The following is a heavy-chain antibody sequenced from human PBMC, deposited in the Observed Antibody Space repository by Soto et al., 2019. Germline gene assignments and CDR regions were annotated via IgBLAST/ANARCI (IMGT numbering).Heavy chain of an antibody. Sequence: GSLRLSCAASGFTFSSYEMNWVRQAPGKGLEWVSYISSSGSTIYYADSVKGRFTISRDNAKSSLYLQMNSLRAEDTAVYYCARDSRRYYYDSSGCYDAFDISGQGAMVTV. CDR2: ISSSGSTI. V-gene: IGHV3-48*03. CDR1: GFTFSSYE. CDR3: ARDSRRYYYDSSGCYDAFDI. J-gene: IGHJ3*02. D-gene: IGHD3-22*01.